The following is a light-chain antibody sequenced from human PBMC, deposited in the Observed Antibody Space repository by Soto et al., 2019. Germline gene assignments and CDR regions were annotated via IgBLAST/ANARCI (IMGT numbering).Light chain of an antibody. CDR2: NNN. CDR1: RSDIGSNS. J-gene: IGLJ1*01. Sequence: QSVLTQPPSASGTPGQTVIISCSGSRSDIGSNSVNWYQHLPGTAPKLLIYNNNQRPSGVPDRFSGSKSGTSASRAISGLQSEDEADYYCAAWDDSLTGPVFGTGTKLTVL. V-gene: IGLV1-44*01. CDR3: AAWDDSLTGPV.